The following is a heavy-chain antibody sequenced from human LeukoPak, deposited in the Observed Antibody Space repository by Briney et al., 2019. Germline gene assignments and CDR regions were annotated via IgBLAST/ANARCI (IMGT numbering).Heavy chain of an antibody. CDR1: GFTFEYYA. V-gene: IGHV3-49*02. Sequence: GGSLRLSCTGSGFTFEYYAMSWVRQAPGKGLEWVSFIRSKAYGGTPEYAASVKGRFTISRDDSKSIAYLQLNSLKSEDTAVYFCTRIGTSGGEFDYWGQGTLVTVSS. J-gene: IGHJ4*02. CDR2: IRSKAYGGTP. D-gene: IGHD1-7*01. CDR3: TRIGTSGGEFDY.